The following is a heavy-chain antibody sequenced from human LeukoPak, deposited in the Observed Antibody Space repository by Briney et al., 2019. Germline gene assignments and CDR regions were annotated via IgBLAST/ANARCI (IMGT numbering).Heavy chain of an antibody. CDR3: ARGQPRRTFDY. V-gene: IGHV4-61*02. CDR2: IYTSGST. CDR1: GGSISSGSYY. J-gene: IGHJ4*02. D-gene: IGHD1/OR15-1a*01. Sequence: SETLSLTCTVSGGSISSGSYYWRWLRQPAGKGLEWIGRIYTSGSTNYNPSLKSRVTISVDTSKNQFSLKLSSVTAADTAVYYCARGQPRRTFDYWGQGTLVTVSS.